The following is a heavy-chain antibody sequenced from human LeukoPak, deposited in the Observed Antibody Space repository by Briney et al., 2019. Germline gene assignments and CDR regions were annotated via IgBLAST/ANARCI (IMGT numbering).Heavy chain of an antibody. D-gene: IGHD6-13*01. CDR1: GLTVSSNY. CDR3: ASSRTAASSNWFDP. CDR2: IHTNGNT. V-gene: IGHV3-53*01. J-gene: IGHJ5*02. Sequence: GGSLRLSCAASGLTVSSNYMTWVRQAPGKGLEWVSIIHTNGNTYYADSVKGRFTISRDNSKNTLYLQMNSLRTEDTAVYYCASSRTAASSNWFDPWGQGTLVTVSS.